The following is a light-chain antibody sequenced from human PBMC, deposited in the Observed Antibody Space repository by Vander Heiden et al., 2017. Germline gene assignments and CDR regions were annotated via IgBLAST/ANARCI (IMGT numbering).Light chain of an antibody. CDR1: KIGSKS. J-gene: IGLJ3*02. V-gene: IGLV3-21*02. CDR2: DDS. Sequence: SYVLTQPPSVAVAPGLTARITCGGNKIGSKSVHWYQQTTGQAPVLVVYDDSDRPPGIPDQFSGSNSGNTATLTISRVEAGDEADYYCQVWDSSSDHWVFGGGTKLTVL. CDR3: QVWDSSSDHWV.